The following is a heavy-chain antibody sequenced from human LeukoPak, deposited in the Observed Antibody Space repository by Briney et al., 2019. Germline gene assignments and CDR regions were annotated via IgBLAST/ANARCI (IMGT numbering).Heavy chain of an antibody. J-gene: IGHJ6*02. CDR1: GYTFTSYY. CDR3: ARWTKGYCSSTSCPPLYYGMDA. Sequence: ASVKVSCKASGYTFTSYYMHWVRQAPGQGLEWMGIINPSGGSTSYAQKFQGRVTMTRDTSTSTVYMELSSLRSEDTAVYYCARWTKGYCSSTSCPPLYYGMDAWGQGTTVTVSS. CDR2: INPSGGST. D-gene: IGHD2-2*01. V-gene: IGHV1-46*01.